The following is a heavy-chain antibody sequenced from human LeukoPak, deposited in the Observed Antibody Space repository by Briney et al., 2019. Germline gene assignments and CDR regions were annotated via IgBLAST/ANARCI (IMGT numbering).Heavy chain of an antibody. V-gene: IGHV3-66*01. D-gene: IGHD2-15*01. Sequence: PGGSLRLSCAASGFTVSNNYMSWVRQAPGKGLEWVSVIYSGGSTYYADSVKGRFTISRDNSKNTLYLQMNSLRAEDTAVYYCARDFPPDGVYCSGGSCYHDYWGQGTLVTVSS. CDR2: IYSGGST. J-gene: IGHJ4*02. CDR3: ARDFPPDGVYCSGGSCYHDY. CDR1: GFTVSNNY.